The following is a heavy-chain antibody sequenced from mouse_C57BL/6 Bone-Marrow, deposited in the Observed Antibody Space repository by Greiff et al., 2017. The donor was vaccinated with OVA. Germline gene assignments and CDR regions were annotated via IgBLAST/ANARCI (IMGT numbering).Heavy chain of an antibody. CDR2: IYPRSGNT. CDR3: ANYGSSYPGWFAY. V-gene: IGHV1-81*01. J-gene: IGHJ3*01. Sequence: VQLQQSGAELARPGASVKLSCKASGYTFTSYGICWVKQRTGQGLEWIGEIYPRSGNTYYNEKFKGKATLTADKSSSTAYMELRSLTSEDSAVYFCANYGSSYPGWFAYWGQGTLVTVSA. D-gene: IGHD1-1*01. CDR1: GYTFTSYG.